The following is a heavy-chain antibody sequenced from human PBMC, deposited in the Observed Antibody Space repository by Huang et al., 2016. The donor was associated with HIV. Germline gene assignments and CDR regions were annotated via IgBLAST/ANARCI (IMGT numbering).Heavy chain of an antibody. D-gene: IGHD3-10*02. V-gene: IGHV4-59*11. CDR1: GGAITSHY. CDR2: IHERWST. J-gene: IGHJ3*01. Sequence: QVQLQESGPGLVKPSETLSLICSVSGGAITSHYWSWIRQSPGKGLEWIGYIHERWSTKYNHPLKRRVTMSVDPSKNQFSLRLTSVTAADTAVYFCARDAAYVRGPARPPRDSSDAWGRGTVVTVSS. CDR3: ARDAAYVRGPARPPRDSSDA.